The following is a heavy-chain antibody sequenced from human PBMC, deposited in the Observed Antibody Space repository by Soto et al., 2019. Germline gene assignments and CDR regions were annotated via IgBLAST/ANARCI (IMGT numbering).Heavy chain of an antibody. CDR1: GFTISGKKY. D-gene: IGHD1-1*01. Sequence: DVQLVECGGGLIQPGASLRLSCAAFGFTISGKKYVAWVRQAPGKGLEWVSALYDLDGSFYAASVKGRFTTSSDSSKTTVYLQMNDLRPDDTAVYYCATWHEREHAYDVWGQGTTVTVSS. J-gene: IGHJ3*01. CDR3: ATWHEREHAYDV. CDR2: LYDLDGS. V-gene: IGHV3-53*01.